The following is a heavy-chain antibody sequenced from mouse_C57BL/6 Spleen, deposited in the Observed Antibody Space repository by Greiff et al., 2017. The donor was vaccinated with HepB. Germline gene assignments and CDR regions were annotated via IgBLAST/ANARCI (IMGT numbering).Heavy chain of an antibody. J-gene: IGHJ2*01. V-gene: IGHV3-6*01. Sequence: EVQLQESGPGLVKPSQSLSLTCSVTGYSITSGYYWNWIRQFPGNKLEWMGYISYDGSNNYNPSLKNRISITRDTSKNQFFLKLNSVTTEDTATYYCAREEDGYFDYWGQGTTLTVSS. CDR2: ISYDGSN. CDR3: AREEDGYFDY. CDR1: GYSITSGYY. D-gene: IGHD1-1*01.